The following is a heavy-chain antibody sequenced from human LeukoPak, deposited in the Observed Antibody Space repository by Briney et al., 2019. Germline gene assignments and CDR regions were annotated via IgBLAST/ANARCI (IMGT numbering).Heavy chain of an antibody. CDR2: IRYDGSNK. J-gene: IGHJ4*02. CDR1: GFTFSSYG. CDR3: ATGDRIDY. D-gene: IGHD4-17*01. V-gene: IGHV3-30*02. Sequence: GWALTLSCPACGFTFSSYGMHWLRQAPGKGLAWVAFIRYDGSNKYYAGSVKGRFTLSRDNPKNTLDLQMKSLRAEDTAVYYCATGDRIDYWGKGPLVTVSS.